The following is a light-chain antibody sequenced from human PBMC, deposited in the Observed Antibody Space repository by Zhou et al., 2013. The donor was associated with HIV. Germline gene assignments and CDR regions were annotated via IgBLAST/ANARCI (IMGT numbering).Light chain of an antibody. V-gene: IGKV1-9*01. CDR2: ASS. CDR3: QQLNSYST. Sequence: DIQLTQSPSFLSASVGDRVTITCRASQGISSFLAWYQQKPGKAPKLLIYASSTLQSGVPSRFSGSGSGTDFTLTISSLQPEDFATYYCQQLNSYSTFGQGTRLEFK. CDR1: QGISSF. J-gene: IGKJ5*01.